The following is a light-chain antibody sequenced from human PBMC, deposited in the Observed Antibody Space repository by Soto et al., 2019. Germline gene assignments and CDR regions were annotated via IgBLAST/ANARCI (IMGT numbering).Light chain of an antibody. CDR1: QSVGSNY. J-gene: IGKJ2*01. CDR3: QQYGSSPYT. CDR2: AAS. V-gene: IGKV3-20*01. Sequence: EIVLTQSPGTLSLSPGERATLSCRASQSVGSNYLAWYQQKPGQAPRLLIYAASSRASDIPDRFSGSGSGTDFTLTISRLEPEDFAVYYCQQYGSSPYTFGLGTKLEIK.